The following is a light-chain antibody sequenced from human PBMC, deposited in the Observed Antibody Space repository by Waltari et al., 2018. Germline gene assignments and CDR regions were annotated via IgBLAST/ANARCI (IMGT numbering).Light chain of an antibody. V-gene: IGLV2-8*01. CDR1: SSDVGGYTS. Sequence: QSALTQPPSASGSPGQSVTISCTGTSSDVGGYTSVSWYQQHPGKAPKLMFYEVSERPSGVPDRVSGSKSGNTASLTVSGLQAEDEADYYCSSHGGSNNFYVFGSGTKVTVL. CDR2: EVS. J-gene: IGLJ1*01. CDR3: SSHGGSNNFYV.